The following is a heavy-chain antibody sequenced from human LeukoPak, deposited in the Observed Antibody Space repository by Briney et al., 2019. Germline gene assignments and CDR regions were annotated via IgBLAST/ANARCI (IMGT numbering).Heavy chain of an antibody. CDR1: GDSVSSNSAA. CDR3: ARLKVTPVRGIIYDYYGLDV. Sequence: SQTLSLTCAISGDSVSSNSAAWTWIRQSPSRGLEWLGRTYYKSKWYDDYAVSVRSRIIINPDTSRNQFSLQLRSVTPEDTAVYFCARLKVTPVRGIIYDYYGLDVWGQGTPVSVSS. CDR2: TYYKSKWYD. J-gene: IGHJ6*02. D-gene: IGHD3-10*01. V-gene: IGHV6-1*01.